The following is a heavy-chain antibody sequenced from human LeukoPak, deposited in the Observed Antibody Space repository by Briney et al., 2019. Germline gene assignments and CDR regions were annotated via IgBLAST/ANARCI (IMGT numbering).Heavy chain of an antibody. J-gene: IGHJ6*02. D-gene: IGHD1-14*01. V-gene: IGHV3-30-3*01. Sequence: GGSLRLSCAASGFTFSSYAMPWVRQAPGKGLEWVAVISYDGSNKYYADSVKGRFTISRDNSKNTLYLQMNSLRAEDTAVYYCARTVSNYYYYYYGMDVWGQGTTVTVSS. CDR1: GFTFSSYA. CDR3: ARTVSNYYYYYYGMDV. CDR2: ISYDGSNK.